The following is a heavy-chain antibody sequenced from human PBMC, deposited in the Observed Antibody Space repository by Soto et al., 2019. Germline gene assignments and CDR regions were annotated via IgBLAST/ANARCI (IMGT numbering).Heavy chain of an antibody. CDR1: GFTFSSCA. J-gene: IGHJ4*02. CDR3: ARDPYSRYDFDY. Sequence: QVQLVESGGGVVQPGRSLRLSCAASGFTFSSCAMHWVRQTPGKGLEWVAVMSYGGSNKYYAASVKGRFTVSRDTSKNTLYLQMNSLRAEDTAVYYRARDPYSRYDFDYWGQGSLVTVSS. V-gene: IGHV3-30-3*01. CDR2: MSYGGSNK. D-gene: IGHD4-4*01.